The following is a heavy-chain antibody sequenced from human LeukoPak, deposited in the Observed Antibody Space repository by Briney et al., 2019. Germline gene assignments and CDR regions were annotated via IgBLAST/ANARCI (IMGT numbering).Heavy chain of an antibody. Sequence: GGSLRLSCAASGFTFSSYAMHWVRQAPGKGLEGVAVISYDGSNKYYADSVKGRFTISRDNSKNTLYLQMNSLRAEDTAVYYCARGQDGDYGGYYFDYWGQGTLVTVSS. D-gene: IGHD4-17*01. CDR2: ISYDGSNK. CDR3: ARGQDGDYGGYYFDY. J-gene: IGHJ4*02. V-gene: IGHV3-30-3*01. CDR1: GFTFSSYA.